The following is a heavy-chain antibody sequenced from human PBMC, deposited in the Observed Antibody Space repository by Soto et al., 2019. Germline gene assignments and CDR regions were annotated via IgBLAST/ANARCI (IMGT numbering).Heavy chain of an antibody. Sequence: ASVKVSCKASGYTFTGCYMHWVRQAPGQGLEWMGWINPNSGGTNYAQKFQGRVTMTRDTSISTAYMELSRLRSDDTAVYYCAGISVATIKGTEYYYYGMDVWGQGTTVTVSS. D-gene: IGHD5-12*01. V-gene: IGHV1-2*02. CDR1: GYTFTGCY. J-gene: IGHJ6*02. CDR3: AGISVATIKGTEYYYYGMDV. CDR2: INPNSGGT.